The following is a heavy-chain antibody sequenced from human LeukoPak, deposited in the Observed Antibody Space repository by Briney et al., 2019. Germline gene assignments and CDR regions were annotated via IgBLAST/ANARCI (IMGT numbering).Heavy chain of an antibody. CDR1: GFTFDDYA. J-gene: IGHJ4*02. V-gene: IGHV3-9*03. Sequence: PGRSLRLSCAASGFTFDDYAMHWVRQAPGKGLEWVSGISWNSGSIGYADSVKGRFTISRDNARNSLYLQMNSLRAEDMALYYCAKDINFETGTEDYFDYWGQGTLVTVSS. D-gene: IGHD3-9*01. CDR2: ISWNSGSI. CDR3: AKDINFETGTEDYFDY.